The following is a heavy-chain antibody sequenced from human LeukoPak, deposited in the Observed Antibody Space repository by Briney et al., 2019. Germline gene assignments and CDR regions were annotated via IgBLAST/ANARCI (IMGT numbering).Heavy chain of an antibody. CDR2: IYYSGST. D-gene: IGHD5-18*01. CDR1: GGSISSGSYY. CDR3: AGGYSYGSTYYYMDV. Sequence: SQTLSLTCTVSGGSISSGSYYWSWIRQPPGKGLEWIGYIYYSGSTNYNPSLKSRVTISVDTSKNQFSLKLSSVTAADTAVYYCAGGYSYGSTYYYMDVWGKGTTVTISS. V-gene: IGHV4-61*01. J-gene: IGHJ6*03.